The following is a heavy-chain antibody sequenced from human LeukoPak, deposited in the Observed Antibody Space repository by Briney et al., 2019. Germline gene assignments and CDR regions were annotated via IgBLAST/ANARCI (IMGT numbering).Heavy chain of an antibody. V-gene: IGHV3-23*01. J-gene: IGHJ4*02. Sequence: GGSLRLSCAASGFTFRNYAMSWVRQAPGKGLEWVSFISGSGGSTYYADSVKGRFTISRDNSKNTLYLQMNSLRAEDTAVYYCAKVDYYDSSSYYRFFDYWGQGTLVTVSS. D-gene: IGHD3-22*01. CDR2: ISGSGGST. CDR1: GFTFRNYA. CDR3: AKVDYYDSSSYYRFFDY.